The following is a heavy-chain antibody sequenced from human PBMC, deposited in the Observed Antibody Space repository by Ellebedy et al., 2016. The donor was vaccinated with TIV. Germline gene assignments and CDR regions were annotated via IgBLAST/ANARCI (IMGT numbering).Heavy chain of an antibody. D-gene: IGHD5-18*01. CDR1: GYSFTSHW. CDR3: ARRATEDGYARPDFDY. V-gene: IGHV5-51*01. Sequence: GESLKISCKGSGYSFTSHWIGWVRQMHGKGLEWMGIIYPGDSKTRYSRSFEVQVTISADKSTNTAYLQWRGLKAADTAMYYGARRATEDGYARPDFDYWGQGTLVTVSS. J-gene: IGHJ4*02. CDR2: IYPGDSKT.